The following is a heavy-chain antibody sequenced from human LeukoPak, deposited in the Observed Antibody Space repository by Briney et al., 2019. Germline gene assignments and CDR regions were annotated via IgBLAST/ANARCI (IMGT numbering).Heavy chain of an antibody. Sequence: VASGKGSCKASGYTFTSYDINWVRPAAGPGLEWMGWRKPSNGTPGYAQKFQGRVTITRNTSMTTAYMELSSLTSEDTAVYYCVRGSVPALNWGQGTLDTVSS. J-gene: IGHJ4*02. CDR2: RKPSNGTP. CDR3: VRGSVPALN. CDR1: GYTFTSYD. D-gene: IGHD6-19*01. V-gene: IGHV1-8*03.